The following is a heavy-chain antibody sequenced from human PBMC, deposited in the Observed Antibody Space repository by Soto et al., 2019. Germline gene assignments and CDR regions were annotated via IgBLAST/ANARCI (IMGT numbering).Heavy chain of an antibody. CDR2: IRQDGGEK. V-gene: IGHV3-7*03. D-gene: IGHD4-17*01. J-gene: IGHJ4*02. Sequence: QPGGSLRLSCRASGYTFSNYYIIWVRQAPGKGLEWVANIRQDGGEKYYVDSVKGRFTISRDNTQNSMYLQMNSLRAEDTAVYYFARAPDYGPPLDYWGQGLLVTVSS. CDR3: ARAPDYGPPLDY. CDR1: GYTFSNYY.